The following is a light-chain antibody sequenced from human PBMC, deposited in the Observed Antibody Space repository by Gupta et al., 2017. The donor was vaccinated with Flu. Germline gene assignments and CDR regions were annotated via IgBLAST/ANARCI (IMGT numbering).Light chain of an antibody. CDR3: ASHAGRVTWV. CDR1: RNDVGGYDR. V-gene: IGLV2-11*01. Sequence: QSAPTPPRSVSGSPGQSVTISCTGTRNDVGGYDRVSWYKQRPGKAPKLILYDVTERPSGVPDRFSGSKSGNTASLTISGLQADDEADYYCASHAGRVTWVFGTGTTVTVL. J-gene: IGLJ1*01. CDR2: DVT.